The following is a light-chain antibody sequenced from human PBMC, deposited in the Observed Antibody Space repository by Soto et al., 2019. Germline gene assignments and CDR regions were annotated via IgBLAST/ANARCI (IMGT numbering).Light chain of an antibody. CDR1: SSDVGGYNY. CDR2: EVS. V-gene: IGLV2-8*01. Sequence: QSALTQPPSASGSPGQSVTISCTGTSSDVGGYNYVSWYQQHPGNAPKLMIYEVSQRPSGVPDRFSGSKSGNTASLTVSGLQAEDEADYYCSSDAGSNKYVFGTGTKLTVL. CDR3: SSDAGSNKYV. J-gene: IGLJ1*01.